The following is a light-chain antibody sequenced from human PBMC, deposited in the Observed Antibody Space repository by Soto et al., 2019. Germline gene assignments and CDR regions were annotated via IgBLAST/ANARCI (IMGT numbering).Light chain of an antibody. Sequence: DIQMTQSPSTLSASLGDRVTITCRASQTVNAWLAWYQHKPGKAPKPLIYDASSLESGVPARFSGSGSGTEFILTISSLQPDDVGTSYCQQYNTHSGTLGQGTKVDTK. V-gene: IGKV1-5*01. J-gene: IGKJ1*01. CDR1: QTVNAW. CDR2: DAS. CDR3: QQYNTHSGT.